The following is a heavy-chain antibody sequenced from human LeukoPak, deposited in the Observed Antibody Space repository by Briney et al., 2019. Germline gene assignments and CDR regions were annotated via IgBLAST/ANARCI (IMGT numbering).Heavy chain of an antibody. Sequence: PGGSLRLSCTASGFPFSTYWMLWVRQAPGKARVWVSQINPEGASTTYGDPAKGRFTASRDNAKNALHLQTNSIRVDDTALYYCARGTAITAGIDFWGQGTLVTVSS. J-gene: IGHJ4*02. CDR1: GFPFSTYW. CDR2: INPEGAST. CDR3: ARGTAITAGIDF. V-gene: IGHV3-74*01. D-gene: IGHD6-19*01.